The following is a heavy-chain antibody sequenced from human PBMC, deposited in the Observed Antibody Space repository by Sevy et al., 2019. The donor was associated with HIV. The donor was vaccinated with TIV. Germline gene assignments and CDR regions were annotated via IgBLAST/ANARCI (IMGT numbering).Heavy chain of an antibody. V-gene: IGHV3-7*01. Sequence: GGSLRLSCAASGFNFNNHWMSWVRQAPEKGLEWVANIKQDGSEKYYVDSLKGRFTISRYNANNSLSLQIDGLRAEDTAVYYCARLPTGLQSFNYLLSTYFDSWGQGTLVTVSS. CDR2: IKQDGSEK. CDR3: ARLPTGLQSFNYLLSTYFDS. J-gene: IGHJ4*02. D-gene: IGHD4-4*01. CDR1: GFNFNNHW.